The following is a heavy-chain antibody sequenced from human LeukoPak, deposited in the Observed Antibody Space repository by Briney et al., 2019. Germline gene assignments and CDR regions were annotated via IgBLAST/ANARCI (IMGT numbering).Heavy chain of an antibody. Sequence: GSLRLSCAASGFTFSSYPMTWVRQTPGKGPEWVSSVSGGGDRTVYVDAVKGRFTISRDNSKNTLSLQMNSLKVEDTAIYYCAKELWEGSGYLDYWGQGIPVTVSS. J-gene: IGHJ4*02. CDR3: AKELWEGSGYLDY. CDR2: VSGGGDRT. V-gene: IGHV3-23*01. CDR1: GFTFSSYP. D-gene: IGHD3-3*01.